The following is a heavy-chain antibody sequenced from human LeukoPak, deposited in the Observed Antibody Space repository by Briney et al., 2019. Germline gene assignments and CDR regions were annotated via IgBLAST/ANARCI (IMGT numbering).Heavy chain of an antibody. CDR1: GDSITGYY. V-gene: IGHV4-59*04. CDR2: IYYTGNT. D-gene: IGHD4-23*01. J-gene: IGHJ3*01. CDR3: ARHVDGGKKAFDL. Sequence: SETLSLTCSVSGDSITGYYWGWIRQPPGKGLEWIGNIYYTGNTYYNSSLKSRVTISKDPSKNQLSLTLTSVTAADTAVYYCARHVDGGKKAFDLWGQGTMVTVSS.